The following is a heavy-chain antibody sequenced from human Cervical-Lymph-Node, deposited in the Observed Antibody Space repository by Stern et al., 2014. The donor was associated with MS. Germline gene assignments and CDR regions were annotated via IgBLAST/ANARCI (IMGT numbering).Heavy chain of an antibody. Sequence: QMQLVQSGAEVKKPGSSVKVSCKASGGVFTILTISWVRQAPGQGLEWMGGLKYFVGSANYAQNFQGRVTFSAAESTSTTFMELRSLTSDDTAFYYCARDHGDEEGNWFNSWGQGTLVTVSS. CDR3: ARDHGDEEGNWFNS. CDR1: GGVFTILT. CDR2: LKYFVGSA. J-gene: IGHJ5*01. D-gene: IGHD4-17*01. V-gene: IGHV1-69*01.